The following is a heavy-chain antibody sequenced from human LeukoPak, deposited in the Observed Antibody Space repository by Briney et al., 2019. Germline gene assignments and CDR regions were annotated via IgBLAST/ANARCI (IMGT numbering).Heavy chain of an antibody. V-gene: IGHV3-74*01. J-gene: IGHJ4*02. D-gene: IGHD3-22*01. CDR2: ISDGGSTT. CDR1: GFTFSSYW. CDR3: SRSAYYDGSGNYYDY. Sequence: GGSLRLSCAASGFTFSSYWMHWVRQAPGKGLVWVSRISDGGSTTTYADSVKGRFTISRDNAKNTLYPQMNGLRAEDTAVYYCSRSAYYDGSGNYYDYWGQGTLVTVSS.